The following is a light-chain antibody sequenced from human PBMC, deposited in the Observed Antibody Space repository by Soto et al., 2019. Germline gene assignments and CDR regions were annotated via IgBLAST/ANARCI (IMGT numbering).Light chain of an antibody. CDR2: GTS. CDR1: ETIYSAY. J-gene: IGKJ5*01. CDR3: QQYGNSPIT. Sequence: WTQSPGTLSLSRGERATLSCRARETIYSAYLGWYQQKPGQAPRLLIYGTSSRATGIPDRFSGSGSGTDFTLTISRLEPEDFAVYYCQQYGNSPITFGQGTRLEVK. V-gene: IGKV3-20*01.